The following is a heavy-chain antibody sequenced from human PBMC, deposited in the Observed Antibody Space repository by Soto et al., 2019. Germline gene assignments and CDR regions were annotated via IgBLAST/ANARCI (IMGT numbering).Heavy chain of an antibody. J-gene: IGHJ6*02. CDR3: AAGGRVIYPYGMDV. V-gene: IGHV1-58*01. D-gene: IGHD2-2*02. CDR1: GFTFTSSA. Sequence: ASVNVSCKASGFTFTSSAVQWVRQARGQRLEWIGWIVVGSGNTNYAQKFQERVTITRDMSTSTAYMELSSLRSEDTAVYYSAAGGRVIYPYGMDVWGQGTTVTGSS. CDR2: IVVGSGNT.